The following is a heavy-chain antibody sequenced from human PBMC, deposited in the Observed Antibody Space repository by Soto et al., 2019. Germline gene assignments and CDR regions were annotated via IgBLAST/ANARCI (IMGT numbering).Heavy chain of an antibody. D-gene: IGHD1-7*01. CDR2: VYPGVHST. CDR3: ARAISGTVNPHQFDH. V-gene: IGHV5-51*01. CDR1: GCSLSDYW. J-gene: IGHJ4*02. Sequence: GESRRLSCKGSGCSLSDYWIDWVRHMPGKGLEWMGIVYPGVHSTKYTLFVQGQVTMSVEQSNSSAYLQWTSLEAEDTVMYYCARAISGTVNPHQFDHWGQGXLVTVYS.